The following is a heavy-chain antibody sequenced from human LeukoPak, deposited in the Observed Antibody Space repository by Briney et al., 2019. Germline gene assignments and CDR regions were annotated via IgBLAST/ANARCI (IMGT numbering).Heavy chain of an antibody. CDR2: ISAYNGNT. CDR1: GYTFTSYG. Sequence: GASVKVSCKASGYTFTSYGTSWVRQAPGQGLEWMGWISAYNGNTNYAQKLQGRVTMTTDTSTSTAYMELRSLRSDDTAVYYCARLEGQLVGNNWFDPWGQGTLVTVSS. V-gene: IGHV1-18*01. CDR3: ARLEGQLVGNNWFDP. J-gene: IGHJ5*02. D-gene: IGHD6-13*01.